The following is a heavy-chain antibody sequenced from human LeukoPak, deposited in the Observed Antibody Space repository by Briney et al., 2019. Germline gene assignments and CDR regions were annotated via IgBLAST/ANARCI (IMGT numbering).Heavy chain of an antibody. CDR1: GYTFSTYD. Sequence: ASVKVSCKASGYTFSTYDIYWVRQAPGQGLEWVGWLDPNSGNSGNAQKFQGRITMTRDTSINTAFIELASLRSEDTALYYCTRRSQYYDSSGYPPFDLWGQGTLVSVSS. CDR2: LDPNSGNS. V-gene: IGHV1-8*01. D-gene: IGHD3-22*01. CDR3: TRRSQYYDSSGYPPFDL. J-gene: IGHJ5*02.